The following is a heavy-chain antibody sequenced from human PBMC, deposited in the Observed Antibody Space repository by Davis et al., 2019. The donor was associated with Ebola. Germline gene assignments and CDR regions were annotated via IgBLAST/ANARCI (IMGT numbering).Heavy chain of an antibody. D-gene: IGHD2-2*02. CDR3: ARDLYLGSWNYYGMDV. CDR2: IRQDGSEK. V-gene: IGHV3-7*01. Sequence: GGSLRLSCEASGFTFSNYWMSWVRQAPGKGLEWVANIRQDGSEKYYVDSVKGRFTISRDNAKNSLYLQMNSLRAEDTAVYYCARDLYLGSWNYYGMDVWGQGTTVTVSS. J-gene: IGHJ6*02. CDR1: GFTFSNYW.